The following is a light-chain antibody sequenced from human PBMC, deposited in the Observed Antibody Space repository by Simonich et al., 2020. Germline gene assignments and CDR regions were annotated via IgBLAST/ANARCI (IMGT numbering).Light chain of an antibody. J-gene: IGKJ2*01. CDR1: QSVLYSSNNKNY. Sequence: DIVMTQSPDSLAVSLGERATINCKSCQSVLYSSNNKNYLAWYQQKPGQPPKLLIYCASTREAGVPDRFSGSGSGTDFTLTISSLQAEDVAVYYCQQYYSTPYTFGQGTKLEIK. CDR3: QQYYSTPYT. V-gene: IGKV4-1*01. CDR2: CAS.